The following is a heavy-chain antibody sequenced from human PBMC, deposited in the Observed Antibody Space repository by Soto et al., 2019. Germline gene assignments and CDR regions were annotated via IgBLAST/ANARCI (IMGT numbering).Heavy chain of an antibody. J-gene: IGHJ3*02. CDR2: ISAYNGNT. Sequence: QVQLVQSGAEVKKPGASVKVSCKASGYTFTSYGISWVRQAPGQGLEWMGWISAYNGNTNYAQKLQGRVTMTTDTSTSTAYMELGSLRSYDPAVYYCARDRPWLVSPRRQDAFDIWGQGTMVTVSS. CDR3: ARDRPWLVSPRRQDAFDI. V-gene: IGHV1-18*01. CDR1: GYTFTSYG. D-gene: IGHD6-19*01.